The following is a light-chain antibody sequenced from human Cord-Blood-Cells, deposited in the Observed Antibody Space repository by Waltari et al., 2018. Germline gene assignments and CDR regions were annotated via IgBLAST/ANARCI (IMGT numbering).Light chain of an antibody. CDR3: QQYYSTPQLT. V-gene: IGKV4-1*01. CDR2: WAS. CDR1: RSVLYSSNNKNY. J-gene: IGKJ4*01. Sequence: DIVMNKTPDCMAGSLGERATIDCTSSRSVLYSSNNKNYLAWYQQKPGQPPKLLIYWASTRESGVPDRFSGSGSGTDFTLTISSLQAEDVAVYYCQQYYSTPQLTFGGGTKVEIK.